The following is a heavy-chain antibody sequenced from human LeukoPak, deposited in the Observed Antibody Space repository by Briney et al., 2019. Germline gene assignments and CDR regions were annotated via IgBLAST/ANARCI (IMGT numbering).Heavy chain of an antibody. D-gene: IGHD3-22*01. J-gene: IGHJ4*02. V-gene: IGHV1-46*01. CDR2: INPSGGST. Sequence: ASVKVSCKASGYTSTSYYMHWVRQAPGQGLEWMGIINPSGGSTSYAQKFQGRVTMTRDTSTSTVYMELSSLRSEDTAVYYCARESITGYYYDSSGYYENWGQGTLVTVSS. CDR3: ARESITGYYYDSSGYYEN. CDR1: GYTSTSYY.